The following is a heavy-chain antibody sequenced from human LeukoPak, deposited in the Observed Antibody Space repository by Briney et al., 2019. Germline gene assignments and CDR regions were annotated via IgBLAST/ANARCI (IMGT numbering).Heavy chain of an antibody. Sequence: SETLSLTCTVSGGSISSYYWSWIRQPAGKGLEWIGRIYTSGSTNYNPSLTSRVTMSVDTSKNQFSLKLSSVTAADTAVYYCARATYYYDSSGYWTLEFDFDIWGQGTMVTVSS. J-gene: IGHJ3*02. CDR2: IYTSGST. CDR1: GGSISSYY. V-gene: IGHV4-4*07. D-gene: IGHD3-22*01. CDR3: ARATYYYDSSGYWTLEFDFDI.